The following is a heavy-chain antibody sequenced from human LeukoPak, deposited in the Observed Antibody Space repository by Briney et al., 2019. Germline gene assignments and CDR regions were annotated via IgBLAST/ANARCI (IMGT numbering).Heavy chain of an antibody. D-gene: IGHD1-26*01. V-gene: IGHV6-1*01. CDR3: ARERSGSSDYYYYMDV. CDR1: GDSVSSNSAA. J-gene: IGHJ6*03. Sequence: SQTLSLTCAISGDSVSSNSAAWYWIRQSPSRGLQWLGRTYYRSKWYNDYAVSVRSRITINPDTSKNQFSLQLNSVTAADTAVYYCARERSGSSDYYYYMDVWGKGTSVTVSS. CDR2: TYYRSKWYN.